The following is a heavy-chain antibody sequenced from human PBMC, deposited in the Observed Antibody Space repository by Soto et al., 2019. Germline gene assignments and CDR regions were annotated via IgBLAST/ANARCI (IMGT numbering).Heavy chain of an antibody. CDR3: ARGGLRSAPIHNCFDP. V-gene: IGHV3-48*01. CDR1: GFTFSSYS. D-gene: IGHD3-10*02. J-gene: IGHJ5*02. CDR2: ISSSSSTI. Sequence: EVQLVESGGGLVQPGGSLRLSCAASGFTFSSYSMNWVRQAPGKGLEWVSYISSSSSTIYYADSVKGRFTISRDNAKNSLYLQMNSLRAEDTAVYYCARGGLRSAPIHNCFDPWGQGTLVTVSS.